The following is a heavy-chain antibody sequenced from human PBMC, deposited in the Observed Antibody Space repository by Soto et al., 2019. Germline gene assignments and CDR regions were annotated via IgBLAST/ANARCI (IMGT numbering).Heavy chain of an antibody. D-gene: IGHD3-9*01. V-gene: IGHV2-5*02. CDR2: IYWDDDK. Sequence: QITLKESGPTLVNPTQTLTLTCTFSGFSLSTSGVGVGWIRQPPGKALEWLALIYWDDDKRYSPSLKSRLTITKDTSKNQVVLTMTNMDPVDTATYYCALYLGSILTGYPGGHFDYWGQGTLVTVSS. J-gene: IGHJ4*02. CDR3: ALYLGSILTGYPGGHFDY. CDR1: GFSLSTSGVG.